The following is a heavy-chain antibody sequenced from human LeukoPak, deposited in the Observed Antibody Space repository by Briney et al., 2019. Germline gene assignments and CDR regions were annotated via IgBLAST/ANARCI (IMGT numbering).Heavy chain of an antibody. J-gene: IGHJ4*02. Sequence: GGSLRLSCAASGFTFSSYGMHWVRQAPGKGLEWVAIISYDGSNKYYADSVKGRFTISRDNSKNTLYLQMNSLRAEDTAVYYCAKVLNPAGQGYCSGGSCYPPDYWGQGTLVTVSS. CDR3: AKVLNPAGQGYCSGGSCYPPDY. D-gene: IGHD2-15*01. V-gene: IGHV3-30*18. CDR2: ISYDGSNK. CDR1: GFTFSSYG.